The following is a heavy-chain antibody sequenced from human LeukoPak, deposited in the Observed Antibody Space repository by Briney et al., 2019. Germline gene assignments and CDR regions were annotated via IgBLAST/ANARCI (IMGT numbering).Heavy chain of an antibody. Sequence: GASVKVSCKASGGTFSSYAISWVRQAPGQGLEWMGGIIPLYGTTNYAQKFQGRVTITTGESTTTAYMELISLRYDDTAVYYCARDEGTYYYDSSGYFLWGQGTLVTVSS. CDR1: GGTFSSYA. CDR3: ARDEGTYYYDSSGYFL. CDR2: IIPLYGTT. J-gene: IGHJ4*02. V-gene: IGHV1-69*05. D-gene: IGHD3-22*01.